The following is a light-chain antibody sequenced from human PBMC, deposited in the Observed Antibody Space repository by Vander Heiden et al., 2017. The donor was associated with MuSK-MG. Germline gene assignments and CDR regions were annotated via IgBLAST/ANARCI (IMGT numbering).Light chain of an antibody. CDR1: QGISNY. CDR2: AAS. J-gene: IGKJ1*01. V-gene: IGKV1-27*01. Sequence: DIQTTQSPSSPSASVGDRATITCRASQGISNYLAWYQQKPGKVPKLLIVAASTLQSGVPSRFSASASGTDFTLTISSLQPEDVATYYCLWDASAPQRFGPGTKVRIK. CDR3: LWDASAPQR.